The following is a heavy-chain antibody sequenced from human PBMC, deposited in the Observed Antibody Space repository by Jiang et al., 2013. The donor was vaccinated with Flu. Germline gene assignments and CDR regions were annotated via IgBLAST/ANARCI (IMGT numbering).Heavy chain of an antibody. D-gene: IGHD7-27*01. V-gene: IGHV4-38-2*02. CDR1: GSSISTNYF. J-gene: IGHJ3*01. CDR2: VSHSGTT. CDR3: ARDFVEPLWGSWAGAFDF. Sequence: GSGLVKPSETLSLTCAVSGSSISTNYFWGWIRQPPGKGLEWIGSVSHSGTTYDNPSLKSRVTMSVDTSQNQFSLNLSSVTAADTAVYYCARDFVEPLWGSWAGAFDFWGQGTVVTVSS.